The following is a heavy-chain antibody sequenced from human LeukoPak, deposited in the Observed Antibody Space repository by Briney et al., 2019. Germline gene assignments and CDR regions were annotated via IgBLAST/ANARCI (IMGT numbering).Heavy chain of an antibody. V-gene: IGHV3-53*01. CDR2: IYSGGST. CDR1: GFTVSSSY. D-gene: IGHD6-19*01. J-gene: IGHJ4*02. CDR3: AKRSAESSGYFDS. Sequence: PGGSLRLSCAASGFTVSSSYMSWVRQAPGKGLEWVSVIYSGGSTYYADSVKGRFTISRDNSKNTLYLQMNSLRAEDTAVYYCAKRSAESSGYFDSWGQGTLVTVSS.